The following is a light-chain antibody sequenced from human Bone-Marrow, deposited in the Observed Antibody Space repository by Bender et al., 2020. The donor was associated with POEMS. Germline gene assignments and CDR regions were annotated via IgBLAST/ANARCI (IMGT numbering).Light chain of an antibody. CDR2: EDT. V-gene: IGLV2-23*01. Sequence: QSSLTQPASVSGSPGQSITISCTGARSQIGTYNLVSWYQHHPGTAPKLIIFEDTKRPSGVSPRFSGSKSGNTASLTISGLQTEDEADYYCAGWDDTLNAVVFGGGTKLTVL. J-gene: IGLJ2*01. CDR3: AGWDDTLNAVV. CDR1: RSQIGTYNL.